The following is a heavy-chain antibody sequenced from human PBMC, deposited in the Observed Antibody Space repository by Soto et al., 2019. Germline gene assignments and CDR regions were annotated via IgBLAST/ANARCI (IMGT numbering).Heavy chain of an antibody. CDR2: IIYDGSRK. V-gene: IGHV3-30-3*01. Sequence: QVQLVESGGGVVQPGRSLRLSCATSGFTFSGFAMHWVRQAPGKGLEWVAVIIYDGSRKYYADSVQGRFTISRDTSKNTLYLQMNSLRPEDTAVYYCARANYGDYWDYWGQGTLVTVSS. CDR3: ARANYGDYWDY. D-gene: IGHD4-17*01. J-gene: IGHJ4*02. CDR1: GFTFSGFA.